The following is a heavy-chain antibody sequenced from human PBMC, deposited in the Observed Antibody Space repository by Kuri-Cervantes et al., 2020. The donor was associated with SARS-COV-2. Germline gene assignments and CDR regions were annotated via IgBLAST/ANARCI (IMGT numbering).Heavy chain of an antibody. Sequence: ASVKVSCKVSGYTLTELSMHWVRQAPGKGLEWMGGFDPEDGETIYAQKFQGRVTITADESTSTAYMELSSLRFGDTAVYFCARDVGYGGTSELDITYFDYWGQGTLVTVSS. CDR2: FDPEDGET. CDR1: GYTLTELS. V-gene: IGHV1-24*01. J-gene: IGHJ4*02. D-gene: IGHD4-23*01. CDR3: ARDVGYGGTSELDITYFDY.